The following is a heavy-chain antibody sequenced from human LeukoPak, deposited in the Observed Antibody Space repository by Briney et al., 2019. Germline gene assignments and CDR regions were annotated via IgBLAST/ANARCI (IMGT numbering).Heavy chain of an antibody. J-gene: IGHJ3*02. CDR1: GGSVSSYY. V-gene: IGHV4-59*02. CDR2: IHYSGST. CDR3: ARDLGGIAVGWAFDI. Sequence: SETLSLTCTVSGGSVSSYYWSWIRQPPGKGLEWIGYIHYSGSTNYNPSLKSRVTISVDTSKNQFSLKLSSVTAADTAVYYCARDLGGIAVGWAFDIWGQGTMVTVSS. D-gene: IGHD6-19*01.